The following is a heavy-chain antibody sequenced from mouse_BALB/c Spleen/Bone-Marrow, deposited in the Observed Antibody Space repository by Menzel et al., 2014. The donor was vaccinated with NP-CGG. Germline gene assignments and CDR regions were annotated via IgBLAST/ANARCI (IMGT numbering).Heavy chain of an antibody. V-gene: IGHV5-17*02. Sequence: DVKLVESGGGLVQPGGSRKLSCAASGFTFSSFGMHWVRQAPEKGLEWVAYISSASSTIYYSDTVKGRFTISRDNPKNTLFLQMTSLRSEDTAMYYCARMYFDYWGQGTTLTVSS. CDR2: ISSASSTI. CDR1: GFTFSSFG. J-gene: IGHJ2*01. CDR3: ARMYFDY.